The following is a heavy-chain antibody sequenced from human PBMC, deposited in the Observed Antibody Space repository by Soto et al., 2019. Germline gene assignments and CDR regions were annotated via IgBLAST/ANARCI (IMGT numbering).Heavy chain of an antibody. Sequence: EVQLLESGGALVQPGGSLRLSCAASGFTFSSYAMSWVRQAPGKGLEWVSGIGASGAGTYYADSVKGRFIISRDNSKNPLHVQMNSLRAADTAVYYCALRKTGSYFDYWGQGTLVTVSS. J-gene: IGHJ4*02. D-gene: IGHD1-26*01. V-gene: IGHV3-23*01. CDR1: GFTFSSYA. CDR3: ALRKTGSYFDY. CDR2: IGASGAGT.